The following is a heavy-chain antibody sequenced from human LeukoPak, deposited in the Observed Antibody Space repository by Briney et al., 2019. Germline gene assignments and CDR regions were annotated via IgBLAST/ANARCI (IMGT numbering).Heavy chain of an antibody. D-gene: IGHD6-13*01. CDR2: ISDSGRNT. J-gene: IGHJ3*01. Sequence: GGSLRLSCAASGFTFSSYAMGWVRQAPGKGLEWVSTISDSGRNTYYADSVKGRFTISRDNSKNTLYLQMNSLRAEDTAVYYCAKDTPIAAAGTMAWGQGTMVTVSS. V-gene: IGHV3-23*01. CDR3: AKDTPIAAAGTMA. CDR1: GFTFSSYA.